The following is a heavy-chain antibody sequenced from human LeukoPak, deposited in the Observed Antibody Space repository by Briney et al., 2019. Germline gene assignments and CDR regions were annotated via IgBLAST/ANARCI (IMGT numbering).Heavy chain of an antibody. J-gene: IGHJ4*02. V-gene: IGHV3-33*01. Sequence: SXRLSCAASGFTFSSYGMHWVRQXPGKGLEWVAVIWYDGSNEYCADSVKGRFTISRDNSKNTLYLQMNSLRAEDTAVYYCARDHEWGRAYFDYWGQGTLVTVSS. CDR3: ARDHEWGRAYFDY. CDR2: IWYDGSNE. CDR1: GFTFSSYG. D-gene: IGHD1-26*01.